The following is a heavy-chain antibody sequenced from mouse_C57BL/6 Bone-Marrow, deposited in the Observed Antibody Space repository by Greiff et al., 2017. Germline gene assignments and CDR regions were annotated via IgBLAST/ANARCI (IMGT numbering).Heavy chain of an antibody. CDR1: GFTFSSYG. J-gene: IGHJ3*01. CDR2: ISSGGSYT. D-gene: IGHD1-1*01. Sequence: EVQLVESGGDLVKPGGSLKLSCAASGFTFSSYGMSWVRQTPDKRLEWVATISSGGSYTYYPDSVKGRFTISRDNAKNTLYLQMSSLKSEDTAMYYCAREDYYGSMCAYWGQGTLVTVSA. CDR3: AREDYYGSMCAY. V-gene: IGHV5-6*01.